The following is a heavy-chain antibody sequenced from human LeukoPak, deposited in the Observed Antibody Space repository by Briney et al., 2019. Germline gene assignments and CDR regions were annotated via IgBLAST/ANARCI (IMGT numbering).Heavy chain of an antibody. CDR3: VKERRLTTAFDY. J-gene: IGHJ4*02. V-gene: IGHV3-30*18. Sequence: GGSLRLSCAASGFTFSNYGMQWVRQAPGKGLEWVAVISYDGSTKFYEDSVKGRFTISRDNSKNTLILQMNSLRAEDTAVYYCVKERRLTTAFDYWGQGTLVTVSS. CDR1: GFTFSNYG. CDR2: ISYDGSTK. D-gene: IGHD4/OR15-4a*01.